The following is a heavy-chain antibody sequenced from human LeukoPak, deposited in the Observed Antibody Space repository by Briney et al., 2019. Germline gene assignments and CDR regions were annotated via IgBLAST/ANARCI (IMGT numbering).Heavy chain of an antibody. D-gene: IGHD6-19*01. CDR3: ARDPAVAGTLDY. CDR1: GYTFTGYY. V-gene: IGHV1-2*06. CDR2: INPNSGGT. J-gene: IGHJ4*02. Sequence: ASVKVSCKASGYTFTGYYLYWVRQAPGQGLEWMGRINPNSGGTNYAQKFQGRVTMTRDTSISTAYMELSSLRSDDTAVYYCARDPAVAGTLDYWGQGTLVTVSS.